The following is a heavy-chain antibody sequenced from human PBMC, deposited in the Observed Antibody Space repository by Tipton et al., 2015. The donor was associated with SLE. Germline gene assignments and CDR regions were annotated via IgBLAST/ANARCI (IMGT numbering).Heavy chain of an antibody. CDR3: AKVPPNHYGDSWYFDL. J-gene: IGHJ2*01. Sequence: SLRLSCAASGFTFSDHYIDWVRQAPGKGLEWVSVIYTGGNTHYADSVKGRFIISRDDSKSTLFLQMNSLRSEDTAVYYCAKVPPNHYGDSWYFDLWGRGTLVTVFS. CDR1: GFTFSDHY. CDR2: IYTGGNT. D-gene: IGHD4-17*01. V-gene: IGHV3-53*05.